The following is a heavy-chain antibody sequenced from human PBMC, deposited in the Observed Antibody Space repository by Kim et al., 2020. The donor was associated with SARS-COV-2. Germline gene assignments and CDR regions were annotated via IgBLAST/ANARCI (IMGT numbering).Heavy chain of an antibody. CDR2: T. CDR3: ARRGEDYSYAY. D-gene: IGHD4-4*01. J-gene: IGHJ4*02. V-gene: IGHV1-3*01. Sequence: TEYSQKLQGRVTITRDTSASTAYMELSSLKSEDTAVYYCARRGEDYSYAYWGQGTLVTVSS.